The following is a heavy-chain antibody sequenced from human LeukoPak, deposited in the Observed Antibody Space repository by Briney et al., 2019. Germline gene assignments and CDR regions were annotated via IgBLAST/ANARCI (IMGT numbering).Heavy chain of an antibody. CDR2: ISAHNGNT. CDR3: AREREEGFDP. D-gene: IGHD5-24*01. CDR1: GYTFTSYG. J-gene: IGHJ5*02. Sequence: GASVKVSCKASGYTFTSYGISWVRQAPGQGLEWMGWISAHNGNTNYAQKFQGRVTMTRNTSISTAYMELSSLRSEDTAVYYCAREREEGFDPWGQGTLVTVSS. V-gene: IGHV1-18*01.